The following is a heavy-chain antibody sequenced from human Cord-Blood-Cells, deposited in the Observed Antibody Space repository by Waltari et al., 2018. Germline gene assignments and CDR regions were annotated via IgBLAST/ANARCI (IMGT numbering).Heavy chain of an antibody. Sequence: QVQLVQSGAEVKKPGSSVKVSCKASGGTLSTYASSRGRQPPGQGLEWMGVIIPIFGTANYAQKFQGRVTITADESTSTAYMELSSPRSEDTAVYYCARERMYSGSYDAFDIWGQGTMVTVSS. J-gene: IGHJ3*02. V-gene: IGHV1-69*01. CDR3: ARERMYSGSYDAFDI. CDR2: IIPIFGTA. CDR1: GGTLSTYA. D-gene: IGHD1-26*01.